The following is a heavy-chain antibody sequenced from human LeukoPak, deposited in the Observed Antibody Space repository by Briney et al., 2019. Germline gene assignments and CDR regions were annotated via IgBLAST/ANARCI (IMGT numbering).Heavy chain of an antibody. V-gene: IGHV3-74*01. J-gene: IGHJ6*02. Sequence: GGSLRLSCAASGFAFNTYWMHWVRHVPGKGLVWVSRINGAGTSLQYADSVKGRFNISRDNAKNTLYLQMNSLRAEDTALYYCAKDIVATINPYYYSGMDVWGQGTTVTVSS. CDR2: INGAGTSL. D-gene: IGHD5-12*01. CDR3: AKDIVATINPYYYSGMDV. CDR1: GFAFNTYW.